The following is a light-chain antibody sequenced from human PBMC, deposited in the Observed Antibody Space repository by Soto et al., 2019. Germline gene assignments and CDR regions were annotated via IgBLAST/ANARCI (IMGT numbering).Light chain of an antibody. CDR3: CSYAGSSSAV. Sequence: QSVLTQPASVSGSPGQSITISCTGTSSDVGSYNLVSWYQQHPGKAPKLMIYEVSKRPSGVSNRFSGSKSGNTASLTISGLQAEEEADYYCCSYAGSSSAVFGGGTQLTVL. J-gene: IGLJ7*01. CDR1: SSDVGSYNL. CDR2: EVS. V-gene: IGLV2-23*02.